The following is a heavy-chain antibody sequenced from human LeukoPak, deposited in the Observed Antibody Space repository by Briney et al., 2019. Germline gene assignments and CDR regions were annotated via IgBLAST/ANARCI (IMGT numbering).Heavy chain of an antibody. D-gene: IGHD5-12*01. Sequence: PSQTLSLTCSVSGGSISSGDYYSSWIRQPPGKGLKWIGYIYYSGSTYYSPSLKSRVTISVDTSKNLFSLQLSSVTAADTAVYYCARTHSDYEYYFDYWGQGTLVTVSS. J-gene: IGHJ4*02. CDR3: ARTHSDYEYYFDY. CDR1: GGSISSGDYY. CDR2: IYYSGST. V-gene: IGHV4-30-4*08.